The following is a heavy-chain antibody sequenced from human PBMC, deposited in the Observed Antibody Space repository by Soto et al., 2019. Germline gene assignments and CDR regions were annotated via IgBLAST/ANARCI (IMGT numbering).Heavy chain of an antibody. Sequence: KGLEWIGYIYYSGSTNYNPSLKSRVTISVGTSKNQFSLKLSSVTAADTAVYFCARGLYASWSSYDVFDIWVKGTTVTVS. D-gene: IGHD2-8*01. V-gene: IGHV4-59*01. CDR2: IYYSGST. CDR3: ARGLYASWSSYDVFDI. J-gene: IGHJ3*02.